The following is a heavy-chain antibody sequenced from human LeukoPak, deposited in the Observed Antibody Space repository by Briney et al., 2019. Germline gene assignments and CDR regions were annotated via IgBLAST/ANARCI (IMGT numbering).Heavy chain of an antibody. CDR2: INRDGSST. CDR3: TRGLYCSSTSCKNYYYYGMDV. D-gene: IGHD2-2*01. V-gene: IGHV3-74*01. J-gene: IGHJ6*02. CDR1: GFTFSSYA. Sequence: GGSLRLSCAASGFTFSSYAMHWVRQAPGKGLVWVSRINRDGSSTTYADSVKGRFTISRDNAKNTLYLQMSSLRAEDTAVYYCTRGLYCSSTSCKNYYYYGMDVWGQGTTVTVSS.